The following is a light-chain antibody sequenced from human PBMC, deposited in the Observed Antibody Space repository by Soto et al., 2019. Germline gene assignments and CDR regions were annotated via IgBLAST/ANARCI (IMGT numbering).Light chain of an antibody. CDR2: EVS. Sequence: QAVLAPPAPPSWAPGQASTLPRPRTTKDFGSYSLVSWYQQHPGKAPKLMIYEVSKRPSGVSNRFSASKSGNTASLTISGLQAEDEADYYCCSYAGSTTLYVFGSGTKVTVL. CDR1: TKDFGSYSL. CDR3: CSYAGSTTLYV. V-gene: IGLV2-23*02. J-gene: IGLJ1*01.